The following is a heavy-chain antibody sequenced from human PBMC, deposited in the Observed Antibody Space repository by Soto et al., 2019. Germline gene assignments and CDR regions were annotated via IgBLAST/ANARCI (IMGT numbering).Heavy chain of an antibody. D-gene: IGHD3-10*01. CDR3: ATMVRGVMSRVGELPEVQKPDLYRNDY. V-gene: IGHV4-34*01. Sequence: QVQLQQWGAGLLKPSETLSLTCAVYGGSFSGYYWSWIRQPPGKGLEWIGEINHSGSTNYNPSLKSRVTISVDTSKNQFSLKLSSVTAADTAVYYCATMVRGVMSRVGELPEVQKPDLYRNDYWGQGTLVTVSS. CDR2: INHSGST. J-gene: IGHJ4*02. CDR1: GGSFSGYY.